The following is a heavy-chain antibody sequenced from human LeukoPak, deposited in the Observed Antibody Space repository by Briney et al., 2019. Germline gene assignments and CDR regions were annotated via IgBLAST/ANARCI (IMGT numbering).Heavy chain of an antibody. D-gene: IGHD3-22*01. V-gene: IGHV3-21*01. CDR3: ARGTYYYDSSGYPGAFDI. CDR1: GFPFSSYE. Sequence: GGSLRLSCAASGFPFSSYEMNWVRQAPGKGLEWVSSISSSSSYIYYADSVKGRFTISRDNAKNSLYLQMYSLRAEDTAVYYCARGTYYYDSSGYPGAFDIWGQGTMVTVSS. CDR2: ISSSSSYI. J-gene: IGHJ3*02.